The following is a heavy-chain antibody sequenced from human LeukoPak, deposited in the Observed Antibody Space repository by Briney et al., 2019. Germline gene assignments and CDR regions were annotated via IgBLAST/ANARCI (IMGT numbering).Heavy chain of an antibody. CDR3: ARTVNGCSCYFAY. CDR1: GGSFSGYY. Sequence: SETLSLTCAVYGGSFSGYYWSWIRQPPGKGLEWIGEINHSGSTNYNPSLKSRVTISVDTSKNQFSLKLSSVTAADTAVYYCARTVNGCSCYFAYWGQGTLVTVSS. CDR2: INHSGST. J-gene: IGHJ4*02. D-gene: IGHD4-17*01. V-gene: IGHV4-34*01.